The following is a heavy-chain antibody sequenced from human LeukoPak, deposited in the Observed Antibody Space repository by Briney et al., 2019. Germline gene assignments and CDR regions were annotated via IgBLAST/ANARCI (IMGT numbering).Heavy chain of an antibody. V-gene: IGHV3-23*01. CDR1: GFTLHIYS. CDR3: AKHRGPYVGLPHNWFDP. CDR2: MSGSGSST. J-gene: IGHJ5*02. D-gene: IGHD3-16*01. Sequence: GGSLRLSCVASGFTLHIYSMNWVRRAPGKRLDWVSAMSGSGSSTYHADSVRRRFTISRDNSKNTISLELNSLRRDDTAVYYCAKHRGPYVGLPHNWFDPSGQGTLVIVSS.